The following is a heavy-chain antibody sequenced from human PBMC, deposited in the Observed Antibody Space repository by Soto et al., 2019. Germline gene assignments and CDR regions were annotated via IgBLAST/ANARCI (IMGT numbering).Heavy chain of an antibody. V-gene: IGHV3-23*01. CDR3: AKDRSESAF. CDR1: GLTFSSYA. Sequence: GGSPRLSCGVSGLTFSSYAMRWVRQAPGKGLEWVSSITADSGSTYHADPVKGRFTISRDNSKNTLYLQMSSLRAEDTAVYYCAKDRSESAFWGQGTLVTVSS. CDR2: ITADSGST. J-gene: IGHJ4*02.